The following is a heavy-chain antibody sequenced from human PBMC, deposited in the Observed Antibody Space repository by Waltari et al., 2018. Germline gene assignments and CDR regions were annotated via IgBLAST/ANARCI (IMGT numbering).Heavy chain of an antibody. J-gene: IGHJ5*02. CDR2: MNPNSGNT. V-gene: IGHV1-8*01. CDR3: ARCNDYVWGSYSP. Sequence: QVQLVQSGAEVNKPGASVEVSCKASGNAFSSPDINWVRQATGQGLEWMGWMNPNSGNTGYAQKFQGRVTMTRNTSISTAYMELSSLRSEDTAVYYCARCNDYVWGSYSPWGQGTQVTVSP. D-gene: IGHD3-16*01. CDR1: GNAFSSPD.